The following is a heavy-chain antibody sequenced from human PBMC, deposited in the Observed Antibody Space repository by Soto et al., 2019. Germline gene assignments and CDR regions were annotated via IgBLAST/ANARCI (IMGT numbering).Heavy chain of an antibody. CDR2: IIPMFGTA. J-gene: IGHJ4*02. CDR1: GGTFSRYA. Sequence: QVQLVQSGAEVKKPGSSVKVSCKASGGTFSRYAISWVRQAPGQGLEWMGGIIPMFGTANYAQKFKGRVTITADESTSTAYMELRGLRSEDTAVYYCASSQLWLTFFLHWGQGTLVTVSS. D-gene: IGHD5-18*01. V-gene: IGHV1-69*01. CDR3: ASSQLWLTFFLH.